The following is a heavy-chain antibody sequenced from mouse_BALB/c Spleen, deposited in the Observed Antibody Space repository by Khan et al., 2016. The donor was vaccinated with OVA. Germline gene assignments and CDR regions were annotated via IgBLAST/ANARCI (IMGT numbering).Heavy chain of an antibody. CDR1: GFTFSTYG. CDR3: SRLAYYYNSKGFAY. CDR2: ISTGGTYT. Sequence: EVQLVESGGDLVKPGGSLKLSCTASGFTFSTYGMSWVRQTPEKRLEWVATISTGGTYTYYPDSVKGRFTISRDNAKNTLYLQLSSLKSEDTAIYYCSRLAYYYNSKGFAYWGQGTLVTVSA. J-gene: IGHJ3*01. D-gene: IGHD1-1*01. V-gene: IGHV5-6*01.